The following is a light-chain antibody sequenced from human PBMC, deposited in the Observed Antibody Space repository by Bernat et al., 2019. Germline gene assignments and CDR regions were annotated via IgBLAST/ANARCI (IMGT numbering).Light chain of an antibody. V-gene: IGLV1-40*01. Sequence: QSVLTQPPSPSGTPGQTITISCSGSSSNIGSYSVYWYQQLPGTAPKLLIYGNNNRPSGVPDRFSGSRSGTSASLAITGLQAEDEAEYYCQSYDSSLSGSTVFGTGTKVTVL. CDR2: GNN. J-gene: IGLJ1*01. CDR1: SSNIGSYS. CDR3: QSYDSSLSGSTV.